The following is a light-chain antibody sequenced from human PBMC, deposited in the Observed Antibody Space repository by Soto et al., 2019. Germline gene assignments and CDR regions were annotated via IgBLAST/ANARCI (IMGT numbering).Light chain of an antibody. CDR3: AASDDSLSGPV. CDR1: SSNIGSNY. CDR2: RNN. V-gene: IGLV1-47*01. J-gene: IGLJ2*01. Sequence: QSVLTQPPSASGTPGQRVTISCSGSSSNIGSNYVYSYQQLPGTAPKLLIYRNNQRPSGVPDRFSGSKSGTSASLAISGLRSEDEADYYCAASDDSLSGPVFGGGTKLTVL.